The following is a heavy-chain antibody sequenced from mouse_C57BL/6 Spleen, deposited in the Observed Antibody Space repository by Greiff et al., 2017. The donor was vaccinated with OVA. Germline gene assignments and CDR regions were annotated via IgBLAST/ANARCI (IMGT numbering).Heavy chain of an antibody. J-gene: IGHJ1*03. CDR1: GYTFTSYW. Sequence: VQLVESGAELAKPGASVKLSCKASGYTFTSYWMHWVKQRPGQGLEWIGYINPSSGYTKYNQKFKDKATLTADKSSSTAYMQLSSLTYEDSAVYYCANYDSLYFDVWGTGTTVTVSS. CDR3: ANYDSLYFDV. CDR2: INPSSGYT. D-gene: IGHD2-4*01. V-gene: IGHV1-7*01.